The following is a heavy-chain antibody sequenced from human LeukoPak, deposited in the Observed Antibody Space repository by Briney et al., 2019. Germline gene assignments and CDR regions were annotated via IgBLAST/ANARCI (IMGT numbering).Heavy chain of an antibody. D-gene: IGHD2-15*01. CDR1: GGAISSYY. CDR3: ARHESGWRGAFDM. Sequence: SETLSLTCTVSGGAISSYYWSWFRQPPGKGLEWIGYIYYSGNTDSNPSLTSRVTISLDTSKYQFFLELSSVTAADTAVYYCARHESGWRGAFDMWGEGTMVIVSS. V-gene: IGHV4-59*08. J-gene: IGHJ3*02. CDR2: IYYSGNT.